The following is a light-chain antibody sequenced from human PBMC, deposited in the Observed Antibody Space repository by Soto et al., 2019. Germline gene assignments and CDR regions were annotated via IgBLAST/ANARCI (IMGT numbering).Light chain of an antibody. CDR3: SSSRNSSTRV. J-gene: IGLJ1*01. Sequence: QSALTQPASVSGSPGQSITISCTGSSSDIGGYNYVSWYQQHPGKAPKRMIYDVSNRPSGVSNRFSVSKSGNTASLTISGLHAEEEADYYCSSSRNSSTRVFGTGTKVTVL. CDR2: DVS. CDR1: SSDIGGYNY. V-gene: IGLV2-14*01.